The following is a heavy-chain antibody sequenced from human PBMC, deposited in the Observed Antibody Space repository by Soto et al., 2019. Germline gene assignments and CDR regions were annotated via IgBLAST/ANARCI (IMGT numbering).Heavy chain of an antibody. J-gene: IGHJ4*02. Sequence: SETLSLTCTVSGDSISRGAYYWTWIRQPPGKGLEWIGYIYYSGSTNYNPSLKSRVTISVDTSKNQFSLKLSSVTAADTAVYYCARRYGDCFDYWGQGTLVTVSS. D-gene: IGHD4-17*01. CDR3: ARRYGDCFDY. V-gene: IGHV4-61*08. CDR2: IYYSGST. CDR1: GDSISRGAYY.